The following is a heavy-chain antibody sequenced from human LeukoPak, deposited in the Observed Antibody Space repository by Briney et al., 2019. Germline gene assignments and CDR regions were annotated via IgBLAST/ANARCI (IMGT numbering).Heavy chain of an antibody. J-gene: IGHJ4*02. Sequence: GESLKISCKGSGYSFSNYWIAWVRQMPGKGLEWMGILKPGDSDSKYRPSFQGQVTISANKSISTAYLQWSSLKASDTAMYYCARFISVAGTRSFDYWGQGTLVTVSS. V-gene: IGHV5-51*01. D-gene: IGHD6-19*01. CDR3: ARFISVAGTRSFDY. CDR2: LKPGDSDS. CDR1: GYSFSNYW.